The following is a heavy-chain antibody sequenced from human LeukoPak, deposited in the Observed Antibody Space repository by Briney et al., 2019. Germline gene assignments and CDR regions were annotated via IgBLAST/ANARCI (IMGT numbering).Heavy chain of an antibody. D-gene: IGHD1-1*01. CDR2: ISSSSSYI. CDR1: GFTFSSYS. J-gene: IGHJ4*02. V-gene: IGHV3-21*04. CDR3: AKPFGTGGD. Sequence: GGSLRLSCAASGFTFSSYSMNWVRQAPGKGLEWVSSISSSSSYIYYADSVKGRFTVSRDNSKNTVHLQMNNLRAEDTAVYFCAKPFGTGGDWGQGTLVIVSS.